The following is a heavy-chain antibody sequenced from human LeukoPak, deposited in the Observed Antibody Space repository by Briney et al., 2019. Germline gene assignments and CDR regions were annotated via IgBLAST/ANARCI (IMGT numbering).Heavy chain of an antibody. CDR2: IYYSGST. V-gene: IGHV4-39*01. J-gene: IGHJ3*02. D-gene: IGHD3-3*01. Sequence: SETLSLTCTVSGGSISSSSYYWGWIRQPPGKGLEWIGSIYYSGSTYYNPSLKSRVTISVDTSKNQFSLKLSSVTAADTAVYYCARANVPTYYDFWSGYQQGDDAFDIWGQGTMVTVSS. CDR3: ARANVPTYYDFWSGYQQGDDAFDI. CDR1: GGSISSSSYY.